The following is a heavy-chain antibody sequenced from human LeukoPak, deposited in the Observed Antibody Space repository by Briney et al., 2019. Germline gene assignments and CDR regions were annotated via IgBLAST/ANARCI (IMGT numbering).Heavy chain of an antibody. Sequence: PSETRSLTCTVSGGPIGKHYWTWIRRPPGKGLEWIGYVAFDGRTVYNPSLSSRITMSVDPSMGQFSLSLTSVTAADTAIYYCARLPDISGWPFDCWGQGTLVTVSS. CDR1: GGPIGKHY. V-gene: IGHV4-59*11. J-gene: IGHJ4*02. CDR2: VAFDGRT. D-gene: IGHD6-19*01. CDR3: ARLPDISGWPFDC.